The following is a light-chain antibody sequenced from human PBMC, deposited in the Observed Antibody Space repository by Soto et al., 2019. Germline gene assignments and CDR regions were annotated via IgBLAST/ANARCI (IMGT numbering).Light chain of an antibody. V-gene: IGLV2-14*01. Sequence: QSVLTQPASVSGTPGQSITITCTGSDNDVGRYSYVSWYQQYPGKTPKLIIYEVRLRPSGISDRFSGSKSGITASLTISGLQPEDEADYYCASYTTDPTRRFGSGTKVTVL. J-gene: IGLJ1*01. CDR3: ASYTTDPTRR. CDR1: DNDVGRYSY. CDR2: EVR.